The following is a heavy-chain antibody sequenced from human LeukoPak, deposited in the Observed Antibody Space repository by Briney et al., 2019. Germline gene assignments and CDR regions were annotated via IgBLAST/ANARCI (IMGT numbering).Heavy chain of an antibody. CDR2: ISYDGSNK. Sequence: AGGSLRLSCGASGFTFSSYAMHWVRQAPGKGLEWVAVISYDGSNKYYADSVKGRFTISRDNSKNTLYLQMNSLRAEDTAVYYCARDGYSGYDFGLDVWGKGTTVTVSS. J-gene: IGHJ6*04. CDR1: GFTFSSYA. V-gene: IGHV3-30*04. D-gene: IGHD5-12*01. CDR3: ARDGYSGYDFGLDV.